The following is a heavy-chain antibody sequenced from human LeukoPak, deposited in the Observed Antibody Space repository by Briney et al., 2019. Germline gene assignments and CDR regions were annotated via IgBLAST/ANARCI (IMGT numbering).Heavy chain of an antibody. J-gene: IGHJ6*02. D-gene: IGHD1-14*01. CDR1: GFTFSSYA. CDR2: ISYDGSNK. V-gene: IGHV3-30-3*01. Sequence: GGTLRLSCAASGFTFSSYAIHWVRQAPGKGLEWVAVISYDGSNKYYADFVKGRFTVFRDNSKNTLYLQMNSLRGEDTAVYYCARDSRISRKYYYGMDVWGQGITVTVS. CDR3: ARDSRISRKYYYGMDV.